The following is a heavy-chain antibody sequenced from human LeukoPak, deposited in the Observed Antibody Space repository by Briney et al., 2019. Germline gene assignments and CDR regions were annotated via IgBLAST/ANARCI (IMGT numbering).Heavy chain of an antibody. V-gene: IGHV1-69*04. D-gene: IGHD6-13*01. CDR3: ARGLDSSSWLLPGDYYYYGMEV. Sequence: SVKVFCKASGGTFSSYAISWVRQAPGQGLEWMGRIIPIPGIANYAQKFQGRVTITADKSTSTAYMELSGLRSEDTAVYYCARGLDSSSWLLPGDYYYYGMEVCGQGTTGTVSS. CDR2: IIPIPGIA. CDR1: GGTFSSYA. J-gene: IGHJ6*02.